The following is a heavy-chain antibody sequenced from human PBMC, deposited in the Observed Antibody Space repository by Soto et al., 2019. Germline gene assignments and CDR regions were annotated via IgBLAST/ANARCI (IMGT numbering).Heavy chain of an antibody. CDR2: INEDGSKK. J-gene: IGHJ4*02. D-gene: IGHD6-19*01. CDR3: ASEMHPGSGWGVIDI. V-gene: IGHV3-7*03. Sequence: DVQLVESGGALVQPGGSLGLSCAVYGFTVSAKWMSWVRQPPGKGLEWLANINEDGSKKFYVDSVKGRSTISKDNAKKSLSPQLGSLSADDTAVYYCASEMHPGSGWGVIDIWGRGAMGTVSS. CDR1: GFTVSAKW.